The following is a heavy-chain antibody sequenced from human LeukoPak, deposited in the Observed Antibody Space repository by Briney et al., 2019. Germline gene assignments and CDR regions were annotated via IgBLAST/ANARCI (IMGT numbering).Heavy chain of an antibody. J-gene: IGHJ4*02. CDR2: IIPIFGTA. Sequence: SVKVSCKASGGTFTSYAISWGRQAPGQGLEWMGGIIPIFGTANYAQKFQGRVTITADKSTSTAYMELSSLRSEDTAVYYCARLYDSSGSFDYWGQGTLVTVSS. CDR3: ARLYDSSGSFDY. CDR1: GGTFTSYA. V-gene: IGHV1-69*06. D-gene: IGHD3-22*01.